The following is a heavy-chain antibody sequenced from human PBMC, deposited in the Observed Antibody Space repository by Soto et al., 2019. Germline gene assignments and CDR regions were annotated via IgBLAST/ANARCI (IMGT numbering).Heavy chain of an antibody. J-gene: IGHJ4*02. CDR1: GFTFSSYS. Sequence: GGSLRLSCAASGFTFSSYSMNWVRQAPGKGLEWVSYISSSSTIYYADSVKGRFTISRDNSKNSLYLQMNSLRDEDTAVYYCARDPGSSYGPPDYWGQGTLVTVFS. D-gene: IGHD5-18*01. V-gene: IGHV3-48*02. CDR2: ISSSSTI. CDR3: ARDPGSSYGPPDY.